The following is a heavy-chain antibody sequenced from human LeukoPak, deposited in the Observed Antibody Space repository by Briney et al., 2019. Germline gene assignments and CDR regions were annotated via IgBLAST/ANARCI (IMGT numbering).Heavy chain of an antibody. CDR2: INPNSGGT. CDR3: AVLGAAAT. Sequence: ASVRVSCKASGYTFTGYYIHWVRQAPGHGLEWMGWINPNSGGTNYAQNFQGRVTMTRDTSISTAYMELSSLRSDDTAVYYCAVLGAAATWGQGTLVTVSS. D-gene: IGHD6-13*01. J-gene: IGHJ1*01. V-gene: IGHV1-2*02. CDR1: GYTFTGYY.